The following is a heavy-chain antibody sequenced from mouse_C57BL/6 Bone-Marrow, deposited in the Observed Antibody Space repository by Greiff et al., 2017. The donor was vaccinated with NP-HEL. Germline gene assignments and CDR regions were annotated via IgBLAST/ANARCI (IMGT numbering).Heavy chain of an antibody. CDR1: GYTFTDHI. D-gene: IGHD1-1*01. CDR3: GRGTTVDAMDY. J-gene: IGHJ4*01. CDR2: IYPVSGET. V-gene: IGHV1-11*01. Sequence: QVQLKASGAELASPGASVTLSCKASGYTFTDHIMNWVKKRPGQGLEWIGRIYPVSGETNYNQKFMGKATFSVDRSSITVYMVLNSLTSEDPAVYYCGRGTTVDAMDYWGQGTSVTVSS.